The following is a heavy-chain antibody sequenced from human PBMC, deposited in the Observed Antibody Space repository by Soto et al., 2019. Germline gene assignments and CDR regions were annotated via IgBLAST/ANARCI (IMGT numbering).Heavy chain of an antibody. CDR3: VRLIGNSGLDY. J-gene: IGHJ4*02. V-gene: IGHV6-1*01. CDR2: TYFRSTWYN. Sequence: QVQLQQSGPGLVKPSQTLSLTCAISGDSVSSDSVTWNWIRQSPSRGLEWLGRTYFRSTWYNDSAVSVQSRITINPDTSKNQFSLQLNSVTPEDTAVYYCVRLIGNSGLDYWGQGILVTVSS. CDR1: GDSVSSDSVT. D-gene: IGHD6-25*01.